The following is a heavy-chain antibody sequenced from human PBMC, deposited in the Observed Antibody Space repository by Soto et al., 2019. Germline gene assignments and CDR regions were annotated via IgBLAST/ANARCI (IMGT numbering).Heavy chain of an antibody. CDR2: IFHSGRT. D-gene: IGHD6-19*01. Sequence: PSETLSLTCSVCGASIISNDWWIWIRQTPGKGLEWIGEIFHSGRTNYSPPFKSRVTISVDTSKSQFSLEMASVTAADTAVYYCARANLRSGWTFDHWGQGSPVT. J-gene: IGHJ4*02. CDR3: ARANLRSGWTFDH. V-gene: IGHV4-4*02. CDR1: GASIISNDW.